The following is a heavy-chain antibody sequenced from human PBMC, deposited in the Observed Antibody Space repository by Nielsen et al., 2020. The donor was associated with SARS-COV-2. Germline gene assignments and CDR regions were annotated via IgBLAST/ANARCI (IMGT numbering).Heavy chain of an antibody. D-gene: IGHD6-19*01. CDR2: INGDGGDK. CDR3: AREYSSTSGRAFDI. J-gene: IGHJ3*02. Sequence: GGSLRLSCEVSGFTFSDYWMTWVRQAPGKGLEWVASINGDGGDKYYVDSVKGRFTISRDNPKNSLYLQMGSLRAEDTAVYYCAREYSSTSGRAFDIWGQGTNVIVSS. V-gene: IGHV3-7*01. CDR1: GFTFSDYW.